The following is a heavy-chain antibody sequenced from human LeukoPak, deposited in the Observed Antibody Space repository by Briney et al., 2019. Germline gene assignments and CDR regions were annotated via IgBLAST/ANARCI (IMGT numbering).Heavy chain of an antibody. Sequence: AGGSLRLSCAASGFTFSDYYMSWIRQAPGKGLEWVSYISSSGSTIYYADSVKGRFTISRDNAKNSLYLQMNSLRAEDTAVYYCARGRYDFWSGYIQPRTYYYGMDVWGQGTTVIVSS. J-gene: IGHJ6*02. CDR1: GFTFSDYY. CDR2: ISSSGSTI. D-gene: IGHD3-3*01. CDR3: ARGRYDFWSGYIQPRTYYYGMDV. V-gene: IGHV3-11*01.